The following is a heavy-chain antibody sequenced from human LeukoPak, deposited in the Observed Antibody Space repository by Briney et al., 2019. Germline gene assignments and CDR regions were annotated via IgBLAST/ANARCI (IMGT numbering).Heavy chain of an antibody. CDR2: ISYDGSNK. J-gene: IGHJ5*02. D-gene: IGHD1-14*01. CDR3: ARDPTGLVPP. Sequence: GGSLRPSCAASGFTFSSYAIHWVRQAPGRGLEWVAAISYDGSNKYYADSVKGRFTISRDNSKNTLYLQMNSLRGEDTAVYYCARDPTGLVPPWGQGTLVTVSS. V-gene: IGHV3-30-3*01. CDR1: GFTFSSYA.